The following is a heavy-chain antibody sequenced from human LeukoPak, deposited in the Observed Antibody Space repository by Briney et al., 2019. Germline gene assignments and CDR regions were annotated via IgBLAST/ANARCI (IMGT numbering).Heavy chain of an antibody. CDR1: GYTFTSYY. Sequence: GASVKVSCKASGYTFTSYYMHWVRQAPGQGLEWMGIINPSGGSTSYAQKFQGRVTMTRDMSTSTVYMELSSLRSEDTAVYYCARDYPSYCSSTSCYTRGFDPWGQGTLVTVS. D-gene: IGHD2-2*02. V-gene: IGHV1-46*01. J-gene: IGHJ5*02. CDR2: INPSGGST. CDR3: ARDYPSYCSSTSCYTRGFDP.